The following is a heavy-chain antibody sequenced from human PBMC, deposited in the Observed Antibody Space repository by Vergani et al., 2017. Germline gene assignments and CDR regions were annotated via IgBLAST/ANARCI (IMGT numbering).Heavy chain of an antibody. Sequence: QVQLQESGPGLVKPSETLSLTCTVSNDSVSNTFYYWGWIRQPPGKGLEWIGSIYYSGSTYYNPSLKSRVTISVDTSKNQFSLKLSSVTAADTAVYYCARHGLYSSSWSNWFDPWGQGTLVTVSS. J-gene: IGHJ5*02. CDR2: IYYSGST. D-gene: IGHD6-13*01. V-gene: IGHV4-39*01. CDR1: NDSVSNTFYY. CDR3: ARHGLYSSSWSNWFDP.